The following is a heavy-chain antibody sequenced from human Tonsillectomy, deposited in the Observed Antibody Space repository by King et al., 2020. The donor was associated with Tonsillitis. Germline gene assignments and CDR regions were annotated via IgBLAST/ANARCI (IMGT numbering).Heavy chain of an antibody. D-gene: IGHD6-13*01. CDR1: GGSISSYY. CDR2: IYYIGST. J-gene: IGHJ4*02. V-gene: IGHV4-59*01. Sequence: QLQESGPGLVKPSETLSLTCTVSGGSISSYYWTWIRQPPGKGLEWIGYIYYIGSTNYNPSLKSRVTISEDTSTNQFSLQLSSVTAADTAVYYCARGVSSWDFDHWGQGTLVTVSS. CDR3: ARGVSSWDFDH.